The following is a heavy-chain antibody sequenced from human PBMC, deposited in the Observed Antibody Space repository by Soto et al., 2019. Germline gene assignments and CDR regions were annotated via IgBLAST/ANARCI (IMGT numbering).Heavy chain of an antibody. CDR1: RFSFSSFG. D-gene: IGHD2-15*01. J-gene: IGHJ4*02. CDR2: ISYDGHNK. CDR3: VKDRYRYCSGRSCYYSDD. V-gene: IGHV3-30*18. Sequence: PGGSLRLSCAASRFSFSSFGMHWVRQAPGKGLEWVALISYDGHNKNYTDSVKGRFTVSRDNSKNTLYLQMNGLRPEDTAVYYCVKDRYRYCSGRSCYYSDDWGQATLVTVSS.